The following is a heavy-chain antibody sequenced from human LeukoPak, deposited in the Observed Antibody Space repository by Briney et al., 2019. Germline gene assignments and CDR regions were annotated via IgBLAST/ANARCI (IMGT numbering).Heavy chain of an antibody. Sequence: PGGSLRLSCAASGFTFSNYWMSWVRQAQGKGLEWVANIKGDGSSKYYMDSVKGRFTISRDNAKNSLYLQMNSLRAEDTAVYYCARGGQLVPIDYWGQGTLVTVSS. J-gene: IGHJ4*02. V-gene: IGHV3-7*01. CDR3: ARGGQLVPIDY. CDR1: GFTFSNYW. D-gene: IGHD6-6*01. CDR2: IKGDGSSK.